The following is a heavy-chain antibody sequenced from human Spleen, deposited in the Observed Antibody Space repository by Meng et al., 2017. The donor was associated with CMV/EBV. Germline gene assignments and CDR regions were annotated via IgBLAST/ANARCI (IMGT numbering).Heavy chain of an antibody. J-gene: IGHJ6*02. D-gene: IGHD3-3*01. V-gene: IGHV3-48*03. CDR1: GFTFSSYE. CDR2: ISSSCSTI. Sequence: GGSLRLSCAASGFTFSSYEMNWVRQAPGKGLEWVSYISSSCSTIYYADAVKGRFTISRDNAKNSLYLQMNSLSAEDTSVYYCAREVVSYDFWSCYYSYYYYGMDVWGQGTTVTVSS. CDR3: AREVVSYDFWSCYYSYYYYGMDV.